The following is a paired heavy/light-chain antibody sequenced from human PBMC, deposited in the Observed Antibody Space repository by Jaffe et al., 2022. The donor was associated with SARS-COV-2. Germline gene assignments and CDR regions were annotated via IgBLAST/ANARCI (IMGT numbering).Light chain of an antibody. CDR1: SSNIGAYD. J-gene: IGLJ3*02. V-gene: IGLV1-40*01. Sequence: QSVLTQPPSVSGAPGQRVTISCTGSSSNIGAYDVHWYQQLPGTAPKLLMIANSNRPSGVPDRISGSKSGTSASLVITGLQGEDEADYYCHCYDSSLSDSVFGGGTKLTVL. CDR3: HCYDSSLSDSV. CDR2: ANS.
Heavy chain of an antibody. J-gene: IGHJ3*02. V-gene: IGHV4-4*02. CDR2: IYHSGST. D-gene: IGHD3-10*01. CDR1: GGSISSHNW. Sequence: QVQLQESGPGLVEPSGTLSLTCAVSGGSISSHNWWNWVRQPPGKGLEWIGEIYHSGSTNYNPSLKSRVTISTDRSKNQFSLKLRSMTAADTAVYYCARGGWGNPADALDIWGQGTMVTVSS. CDR3: ARGGWGNPADALDI.